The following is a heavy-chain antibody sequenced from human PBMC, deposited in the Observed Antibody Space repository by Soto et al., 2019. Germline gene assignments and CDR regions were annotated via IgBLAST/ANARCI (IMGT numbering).Heavy chain of an antibody. J-gene: IGHJ4*02. D-gene: IGHD3-3*01. Sequence: PSETLSLTCTVSGGSISSYYWSWIRQPPGKGLEWIGYIYYSGSTNYNPSLKSRVTISVDTSKNQFSLKLSSVTAADTAVYYCARGGRYDFWSGYRYYFDYWGQGTLVTAPQ. CDR1: GGSISSYY. CDR2: IYYSGST. CDR3: ARGGRYDFWSGYRYYFDY. V-gene: IGHV4-59*01.